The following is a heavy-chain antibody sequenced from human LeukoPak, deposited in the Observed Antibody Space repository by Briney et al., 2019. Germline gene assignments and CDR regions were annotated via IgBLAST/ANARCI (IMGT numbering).Heavy chain of an antibody. J-gene: IGHJ4*02. CDR2: VSSGHHA. CDR1: GFTLGGHD. Sequence: GRSLRLSCTASGFTLGGHDMHWVRQTTGGGLEWVAAVSSGHHAFYADSVQGRFAVSRVDGKNSLYLQMNSLRAGDTAVYYFVREARVYHYTFFYYWGQGSLVTVSS. V-gene: IGHV3-13*01. CDR3: VREARVYHYTFFYY. D-gene: IGHD2-2*02.